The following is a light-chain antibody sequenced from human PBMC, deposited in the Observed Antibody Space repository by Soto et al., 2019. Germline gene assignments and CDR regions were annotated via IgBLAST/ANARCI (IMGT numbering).Light chain of an antibody. CDR2: GAS. CDR3: QQYGSSPRT. CDR1: QTITGSY. Sequence: EIVLTQSPGILSLSPGERATLSCRASQTITGSYLAWYQQKPGQAPRLLIYGASIRATGIPDRFSGSGSGTDFTITINRLEPEDFAVYYCQQYGSSPRTFGQGTKVEIK. J-gene: IGKJ1*01. V-gene: IGKV3-20*01.